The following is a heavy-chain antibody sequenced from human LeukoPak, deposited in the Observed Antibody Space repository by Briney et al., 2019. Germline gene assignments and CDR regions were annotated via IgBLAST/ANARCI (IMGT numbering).Heavy chain of an antibody. CDR1: GGSISSSSYY. J-gene: IGHJ4*02. D-gene: IGHD6-19*01. CDR3: ARFYGVQRRRVRSLSGWYGSDSTYRSIDADDY. Sequence: KSSETLSLTCTVSGGSISSSSYYWGWIRQPPGKGLEWIGSIYYSGSTYYNPSLKSRVTISVDTSKNQFSLKLSSVTAADTAVYYCARFYGVQRRRVRSLSGWYGSDSTYRSIDADDYWGQGTLVTVSS. CDR2: IYYSGST. V-gene: IGHV4-39*07.